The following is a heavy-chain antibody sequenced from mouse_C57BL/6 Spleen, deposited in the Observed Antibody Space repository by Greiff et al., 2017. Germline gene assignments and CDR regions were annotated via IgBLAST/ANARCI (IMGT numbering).Heavy chain of an antibody. CDR2: FYPGSGNT. V-gene: IGHV1-76*01. Sequence: VQLVESGAELVRPGASVKLSCKASGYTFTDYYINWVKQRPGQGLEWIARFYPGSGNTYYNEKFKGKATLTAEKSSSTAYMQLSSLTSEDSAVYFCASRGDYYGSSYFDVWGTGTTVTVSS. J-gene: IGHJ1*03. D-gene: IGHD1-1*01. CDR1: GYTFTDYY. CDR3: ASRGDYYGSSYFDV.